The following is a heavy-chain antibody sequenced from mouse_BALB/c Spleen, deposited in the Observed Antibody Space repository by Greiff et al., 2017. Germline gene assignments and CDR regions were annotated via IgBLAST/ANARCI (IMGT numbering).Heavy chain of an antibody. Sequence: VQLQQPGAELVRPGASVKLSCKASGYTFTSYWINWVKQRPGQGLEWIGNIYPSDSYTNYNQKFKDKATLTVDKSSSTAYMQLSSPTSEDSAVYYYTRRRHYAMDYWGQGTSVTVSS. D-gene: IGHD2-12*01. V-gene: IGHV1-69*02. J-gene: IGHJ4*01. CDR2: IYPSDSYT. CDR3: TRRRHYAMDY. CDR1: GYTFTSYW.